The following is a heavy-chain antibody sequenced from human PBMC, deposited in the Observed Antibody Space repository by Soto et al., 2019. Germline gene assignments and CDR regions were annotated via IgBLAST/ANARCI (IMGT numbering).Heavy chain of an antibody. V-gene: IGHV5-51*01. CDR1: GYSFATYW. CDR2: IYPGDSDT. J-gene: IGHJ5*02. D-gene: IGHD2-8*01. Sequence: GESLKISSKASGYSFATYWIGWVRQMPGKGLEWMGIIYPGDSDTMYSPSFQGQVIISADLSSTTTYLQWSSLKASDTAIYYCARQHGVDPANGWIGPWGQGTLVTVSS. CDR3: ARQHGVDPANGWIGP.